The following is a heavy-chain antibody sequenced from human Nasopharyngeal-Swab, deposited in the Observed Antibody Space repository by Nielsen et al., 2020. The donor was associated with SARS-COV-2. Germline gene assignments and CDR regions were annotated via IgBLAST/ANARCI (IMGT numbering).Heavy chain of an antibody. Sequence: WVRQAPGQGLEWMGGIIPIFGTANYAQKFQGRVTITAGESTSTAYMELSSLRSEDTAVYYCARGAPYTMVRGVITFQYYYYYMDVRGKGTTVTVSS. J-gene: IGHJ6*03. CDR3: ARGAPYTMVRGVITFQYYYYYMDV. V-gene: IGHV1-69*01. CDR2: IIPIFGTA. D-gene: IGHD3-10*01.